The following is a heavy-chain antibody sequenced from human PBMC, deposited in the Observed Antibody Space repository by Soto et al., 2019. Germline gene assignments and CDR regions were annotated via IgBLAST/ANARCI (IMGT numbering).Heavy chain of an antibody. CDR1: GLSITDSEMG. D-gene: IGHD2-21*01. V-gene: IGHV2-26*01. CDR3: ARRHLAVAIIPWIDP. J-gene: IGHJ5*02. CDR2: IDSSGEK. Sequence: QVTLKESGPVLVKPTETLTLRCTVYGLSITDSEMGVSWIRQPPGQPLEWLAHIDSSGEKSYRTFLKSRLAISKDTSKSQIVLTMTNMDPAATATYYCARRHLAVAIIPWIDPWRQGIPVTVSS.